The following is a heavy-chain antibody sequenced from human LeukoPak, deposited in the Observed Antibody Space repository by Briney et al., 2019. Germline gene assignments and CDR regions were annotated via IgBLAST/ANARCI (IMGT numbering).Heavy chain of an antibody. CDR3: ARYFGFLEWLSPPYYYYYYGMDV. Sequence: GSLRLSCAASGFTFSSYWMSWVRQAPGKGLEWVANIKQDGSEKYYVDSVKGRFTISRDNAKNSLYLQMNSLRAEDTAVYYCARYFGFLEWLSPPYYYYYYGMDVWGQGTTVTVSS. V-gene: IGHV3-7*01. D-gene: IGHD3-3*01. J-gene: IGHJ6*02. CDR2: IKQDGSEK. CDR1: GFTFSSYW.